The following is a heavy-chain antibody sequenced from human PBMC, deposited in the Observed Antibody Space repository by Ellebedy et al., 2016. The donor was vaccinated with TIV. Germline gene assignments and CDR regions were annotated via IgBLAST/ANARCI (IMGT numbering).Heavy chain of an antibody. D-gene: IGHD2-15*01. CDR2: MTNSGGSK. J-gene: IGHJ4*02. CDR1: GFTFSDYH. CDR3: AKDVVAPGLAFDY. Sequence: GESLKISCAASGFTFSDYHMSWFRQVPGKGLEWVSYMTNSGGSKDYADAVKGRFTISRDNTENSLYLQMNSQRAEDTAVYYCAKDVVAPGLAFDYWGQGTLVTVSS. V-gene: IGHV3-11*01.